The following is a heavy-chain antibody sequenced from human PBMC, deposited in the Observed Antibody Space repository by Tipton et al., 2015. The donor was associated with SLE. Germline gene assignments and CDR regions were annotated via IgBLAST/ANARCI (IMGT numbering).Heavy chain of an antibody. D-gene: IGHD1-7*01. J-gene: IGHJ4*02. CDR1: GYTFTSYY. V-gene: IGHV1-46*01. CDR3: ARDSAQITGTPGMFDY. Sequence: QLVQSGAEVKKPGASVKVSCKASGYTFTSYYMHWVRQAPGQGLEWMGIINPSGGSTSYAQKFQGRVTITRDTSASTAYMELSSLRSEDTAVYYCARDSAQITGTPGMFDYWGQGTLVTVSS. CDR2: INPSGGST.